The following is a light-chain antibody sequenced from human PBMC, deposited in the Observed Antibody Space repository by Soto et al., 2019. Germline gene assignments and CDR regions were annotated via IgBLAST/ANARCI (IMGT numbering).Light chain of an antibody. V-gene: IGKV3-11*01. CDR2: DAS. J-gene: IGKJ2*01. CDR1: QDVNSY. CDR3: QQRWSLPDT. Sequence: EVLLTQSPGILSLSPGERATLSCRASQDVNSYLAWYRQKPGQAPSLLIYDASNRATGIPDRFSGSGSETDFTLTISSLEPEDFAVYYCQQRWSLPDTFRQETELEIK.